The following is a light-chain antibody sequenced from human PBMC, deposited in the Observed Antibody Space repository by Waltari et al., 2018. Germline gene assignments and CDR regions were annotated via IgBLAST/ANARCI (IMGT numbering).Light chain of an antibody. CDR1: QDISTW. CDR3: QQADSFPMAFT. Sequence: DIQMTQSPSSVSASVGDRVTITCRASQDISTWVAWYQQHPGKAPKLLIYAASSLQSVVPSRFSGSGSGTDFTLTISSLQPEDFVIYYCQQADSFPMAFTFGPGTRVDIK. V-gene: IGKV1-12*01. J-gene: IGKJ3*01. CDR2: AAS.